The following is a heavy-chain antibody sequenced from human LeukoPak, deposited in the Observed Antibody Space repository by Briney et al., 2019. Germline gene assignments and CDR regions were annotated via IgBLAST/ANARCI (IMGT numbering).Heavy chain of an antibody. J-gene: IGHJ5*02. CDR1: GGSISSGGYS. CDR2: IYHSGST. CDR3: ARGDYDSSGFWFDP. V-gene: IGHV4-30-2*01. D-gene: IGHD3-22*01. Sequence: SETLSLTCAVSGGSISSGGYSWSWIRQPPGKGLEWIGYIYHSGSTYYNPSLKSRVTISVDRSKNQFSLKLSSVTAADTAVYYCARGDYDSSGFWFDPWGQGILVTVSS.